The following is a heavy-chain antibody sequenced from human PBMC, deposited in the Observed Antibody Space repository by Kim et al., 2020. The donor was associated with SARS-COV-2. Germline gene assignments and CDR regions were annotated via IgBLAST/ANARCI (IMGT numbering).Heavy chain of an antibody. V-gene: IGHV3-66*01. Sequence: NGDAVNDRFTITREDSQNTLYVQMNSLRAEDTSVYYCAKDGSAGTAAFDIWGQGTMVTVSS. CDR3: AKDGSAGTAAFDI. D-gene: IGHD6-13*01. J-gene: IGHJ3*02.